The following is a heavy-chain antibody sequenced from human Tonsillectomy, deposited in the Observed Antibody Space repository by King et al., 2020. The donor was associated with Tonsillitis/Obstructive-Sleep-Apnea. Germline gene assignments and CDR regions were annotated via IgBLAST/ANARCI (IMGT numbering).Heavy chain of an antibody. CDR3: AKGGEDTTMVTEYFDY. J-gene: IGHJ4*02. D-gene: IGHD5-18*01. Sequence: VQLVESGGGLEQPGGSLRLSCAASGFTFSSYAMSWVRQAPGKGLEWVSVISGSGGSTYYADSVKGRFTISRDNSKNTLYLQMNSLRAEDPAVYYCAKGGEDTTMVTEYFDYWGQGTLVTVSS. CDR2: ISGSGGST. CDR1: GFTFSSYA. V-gene: IGHV3-23*04.